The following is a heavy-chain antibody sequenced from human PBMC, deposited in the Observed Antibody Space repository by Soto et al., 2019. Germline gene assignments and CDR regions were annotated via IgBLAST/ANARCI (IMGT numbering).Heavy chain of an antibody. CDR1: GFTFSSYA. V-gene: IGHV3-23*01. D-gene: IGHD3-22*01. CDR3: AKDPVGYYDSTPPFDY. Sequence: EVQLLESGGGLVQPGGSLRLSCAASGFTFSSYAMSWVRQAPGKGLEWVSAISGSGGSTYYADSVKGRFTISRDNSKNTLYLQMNSLRAEDTAVYYCAKDPVGYYDSTPPFDYWGQGTLVTVSS. J-gene: IGHJ4*02. CDR2: ISGSGGST.